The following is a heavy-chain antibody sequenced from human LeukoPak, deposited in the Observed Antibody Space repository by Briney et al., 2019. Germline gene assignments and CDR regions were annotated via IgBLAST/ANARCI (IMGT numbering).Heavy chain of an antibody. Sequence: PSETLSLTCTVSGGSISSYYWSWIRQPPGKGLEWIGYIYYSGSTNYNPSLKSRVTMSVDTSKNQFSLKLYSVTAADTAVYYCARDGHGSSWPYWGQGTLVTVSS. CDR3: ARDGHGSSWPY. V-gene: IGHV4-59*12. D-gene: IGHD6-13*01. CDR2: IYYSGST. CDR1: GGSISSYY. J-gene: IGHJ4*02.